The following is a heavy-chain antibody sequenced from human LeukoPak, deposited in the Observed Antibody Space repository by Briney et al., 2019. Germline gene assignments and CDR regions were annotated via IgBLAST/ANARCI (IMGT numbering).Heavy chain of an antibody. Sequence: KPGGSLTLSCAVSGFTFSNAWMNWVRQAPGKGLECVGRIKSTTDGGTPDSAAPVKGRFTISRDDSKNTLYLQMDSLKTEDTAVYYCSTGGRRESDSSGFYLFYYGMDVWGQGTTVTVSS. CDR2: IKSTTDGGTP. D-gene: IGHD3-22*01. CDR1: GFTFSNAW. V-gene: IGHV3-15*01. J-gene: IGHJ6*02. CDR3: STGGRRESDSSGFYLFYYGMDV.